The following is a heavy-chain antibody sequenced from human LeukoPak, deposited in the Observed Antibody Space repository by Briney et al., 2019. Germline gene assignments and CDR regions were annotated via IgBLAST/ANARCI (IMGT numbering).Heavy chain of an antibody. CDR2: ISFDGNNT. J-gene: IGHJ6*03. CDR3: ARDQNNYGGYYYYYMDV. Sequence: PGGSLRLSCAASGFTFSSYSMNWVRQAPGKGLEWVTIISFDGNNTYYADSVKGRFTISRDNSKNTVYLQMNSLRAEDTAVYYCARDQNNYGGYYYYYMDVWGKGTTVTVSS. V-gene: IGHV3-30*03. CDR1: GFTFSSYS. D-gene: IGHD4/OR15-4a*01.